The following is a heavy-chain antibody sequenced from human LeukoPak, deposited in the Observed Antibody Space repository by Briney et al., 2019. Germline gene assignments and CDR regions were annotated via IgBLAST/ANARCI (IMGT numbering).Heavy chain of an antibody. V-gene: IGHV3-30*04. Sequence: GGSLRLSCAASGFTFSSYAMHWVRQAPGKGLEWVAVISYDGSNKYYADSVKGRFTISRDNSKNTLYLQMNSLRAEDTAVYYCAAELYCSSTSCYDYWGQGTLVTVSS. D-gene: IGHD2-2*01. CDR3: AAELYCSSTSCYDY. J-gene: IGHJ4*02. CDR2: ISYDGSNK. CDR1: GFTFSSYA.